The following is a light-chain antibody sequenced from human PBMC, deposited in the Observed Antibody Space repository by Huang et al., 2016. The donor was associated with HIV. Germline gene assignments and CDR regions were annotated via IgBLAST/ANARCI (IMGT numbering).Light chain of an antibody. CDR2: GAS. CDR3: QQSYSTLLFT. CDR1: QSIKKY. J-gene: IGKJ3*01. Sequence: DIQMTQSPSSLSASVGVRVTITCRARQSIKKYLNWYQQKQGKVPKLLIYGASSVQSGGPSRFSDSGSGTDFTLTSSSLQPEYFATYYCQQSYSTLLFTFGPGTKVDI. V-gene: IGKV1-39*01.